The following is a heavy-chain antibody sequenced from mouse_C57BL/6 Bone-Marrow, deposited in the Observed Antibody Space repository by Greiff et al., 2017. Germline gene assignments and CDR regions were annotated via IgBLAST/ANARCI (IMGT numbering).Heavy chain of an antibody. CDR1: GYTFTDYD. D-gene: IGHD1-1*01. J-gene: IGHJ3*01. Sequence: VQLQQSGAELVRPGASVTLSCKASGYTFTDYDMHWVKQTPVHGLEWIGAIDPETGGTAYNQKFKGKAILTADKSSSTAYMELRSLTSEDSAVYYCTRSLPYYGSSYGFAYWGQGTLVTVSA. CDR3: TRSLPYYGSSYGFAY. CDR2: IDPETGGT. V-gene: IGHV1-15*01.